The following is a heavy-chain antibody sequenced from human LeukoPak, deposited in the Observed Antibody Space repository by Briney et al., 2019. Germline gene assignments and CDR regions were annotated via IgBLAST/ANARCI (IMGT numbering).Heavy chain of an antibody. Sequence: SETLSLTCTVSGGSISSSSYYWGWIRQPPGKGLEWIGSIYYSGSTNYNPSLKSRVTISVDTSKNQFSLKLSSVTAADTAVYYCARAVVVVVAATHWFDPWGQGTLVTVSS. CDR2: IYYSGST. CDR1: GGSISSSSYY. D-gene: IGHD2-15*01. CDR3: ARAVVVVVAATHWFDP. V-gene: IGHV4-39*07. J-gene: IGHJ5*02.